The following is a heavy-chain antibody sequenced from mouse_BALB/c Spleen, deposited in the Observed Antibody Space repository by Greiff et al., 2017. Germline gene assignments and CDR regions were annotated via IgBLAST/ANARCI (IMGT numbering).Heavy chain of an antibody. CDR1: GFTFTDYY. J-gene: IGHJ4*01. D-gene: IGHD2-4*01. Sequence: EVQLQESGGGLVQPGGSLRLSCATSGFTFTDYYMSWVRQPPGKALEWLGFIRNKANGYTTEYSASVKGRFTISRDNSQSILYLQMNTLRAEDSATYYCARVIYYDYDEDAMDYWGQGTSVTVSS. V-gene: IGHV7-3*02. CDR2: IRNKANGYTT. CDR3: ARVIYYDYDEDAMDY.